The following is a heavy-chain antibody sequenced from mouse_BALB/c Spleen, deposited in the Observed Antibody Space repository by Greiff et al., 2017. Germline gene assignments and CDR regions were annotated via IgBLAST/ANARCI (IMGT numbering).Heavy chain of an antibody. D-gene: IGHD4-1*01. Sequence: EVQRVESGGGLVKPGGSLKLSCAASGFTFSSYAMSWVRQTPEKRLEWVATISSGGSYTYYPDSVKGRFTISRDNAKNTLYLQMSSLRSEDTAMYYCARESNWDYFDYWGQGTTLTVSS. CDR3: ARESNWDYFDY. J-gene: IGHJ2*01. V-gene: IGHV5-9-3*01. CDR1: GFTFSSYA. CDR2: ISSGGSYT.